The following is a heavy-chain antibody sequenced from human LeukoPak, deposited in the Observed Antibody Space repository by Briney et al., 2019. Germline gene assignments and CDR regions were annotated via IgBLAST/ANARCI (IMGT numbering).Heavy chain of an antibody. CDR1: GFSLSTSGVC. D-gene: IGHD3-3*01. J-gene: IGHJ4*02. Sequence: SGPTLVNPTQTLTLTCTFSGFSLSTSGVCVGWIRQPSGKALEWLALIYWDDDKRYSPSLKSRLTITKDTSKDQVVLTMTNMDPVHTATYYCAHGQTGVDQFDYWGQGTLVTVSS. CDR3: AHGQTGVDQFDY. V-gene: IGHV2-5*02. CDR2: IYWDDDK.